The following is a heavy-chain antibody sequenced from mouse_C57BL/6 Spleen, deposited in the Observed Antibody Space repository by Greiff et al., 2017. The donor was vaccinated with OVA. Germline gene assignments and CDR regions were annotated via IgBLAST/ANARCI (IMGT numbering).Heavy chain of an antibody. J-gene: IGHJ4*01. Sequence: QVQLKQPGAELVMPGASVKLSCKASGYTFTSYWMHWVKQRPGQGLEWIGEIDPSDSYNNYNPKFKGKSTLTVDKSSSTAYMQLSSLTSEYSAVYYCAIIYSGYAMYYWGQGTSVTVSS. CDR1: GYTFTSYW. CDR2: IDPSDSYN. V-gene: IGHV1-69*01. CDR3: AIIYSGYAMYY. D-gene: IGHD2-12*01.